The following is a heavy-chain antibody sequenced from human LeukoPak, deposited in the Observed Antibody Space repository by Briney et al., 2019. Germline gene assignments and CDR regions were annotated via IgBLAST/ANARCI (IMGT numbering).Heavy chain of an antibody. CDR1: GGSISSSSYY. V-gene: IGHV4-39*07. CDR2: IRYSGST. CDR3: ARLGVPAAITDY. Sequence: SETLSLTCTVSGGSISSSSYYWGWIRQPPGKGLQWIGSIRYSGSTYYNPSLKSRVTISVDTSKNQFSLKLSSVTAADTAVYYCARLGVPAAITDYWGQGTLVTVSS. D-gene: IGHD2-2*02. J-gene: IGHJ4*02.